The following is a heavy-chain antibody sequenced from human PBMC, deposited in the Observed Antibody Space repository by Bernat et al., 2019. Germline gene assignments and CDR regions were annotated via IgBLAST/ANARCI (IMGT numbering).Heavy chain of an antibody. Sequence: QVQLVQSGAEVKKPGASVKVSCKASGYTFTGYYMHWVRQAPGQGLEWMGWINPNSGGTNYAQKFQGWVTMTRDTSNSTAYMELSRLRSDDTAVYYCARGDRNGQQLVSFDPWGQGTLVTVSS. J-gene: IGHJ5*02. CDR1: GYTFTGYY. CDR2: INPNSGGT. D-gene: IGHD6-6*01. CDR3: ARGDRNGQQLVSFDP. V-gene: IGHV1-2*04.